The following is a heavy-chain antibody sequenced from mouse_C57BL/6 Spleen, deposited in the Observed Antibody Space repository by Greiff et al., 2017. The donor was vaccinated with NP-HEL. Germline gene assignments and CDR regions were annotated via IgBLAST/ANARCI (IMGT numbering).Heavy chain of an antibody. V-gene: IGHV1-82*01. D-gene: IGHD2-3*01. CDR2: IYPGDGDT. CDR3: ARYDGYYVYWYFEV. Sequence: QVQLQQSGPELVKPGASVKISCKASGYAFSSSWMNWVKQRPGKGLEWIGRIYPGDGDTNYNGKFKGKATLTADKSSSTAYMQLRSLTSEDSAVYFCARYDGYYVYWYFEVWGTGTTVTVSS. CDR1: GYAFSSSW. J-gene: IGHJ1*03.